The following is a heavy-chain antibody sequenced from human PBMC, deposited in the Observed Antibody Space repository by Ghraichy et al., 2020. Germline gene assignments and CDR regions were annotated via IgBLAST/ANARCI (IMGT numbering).Heavy chain of an antibody. CDR3: ARDPLRYFDWDYYGMDV. CDR1: GGSISSYY. V-gene: IGHV4-4*07. J-gene: IGHJ6*02. D-gene: IGHD3-9*01. CDR2: IYTSGST. Sequence: ESLNISCTVSGGSISSYYWSWIRQPAGKGLEWIGRIYTSGSTNYNPSLKSRVTMSVDTSKNQFSLKLSSVTAADTAVYYCARDPLRYFDWDYYGMDVWGQGTTVTVSS.